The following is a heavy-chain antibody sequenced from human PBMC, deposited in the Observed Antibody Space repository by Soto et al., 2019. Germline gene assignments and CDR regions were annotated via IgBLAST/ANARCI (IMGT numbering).Heavy chain of an antibody. J-gene: IGHJ5*02. Sequence: ASVKVSCKASGGTFSSYAISWVRQAPGQGLEWMGGIIPIFGTANYAQKFQGRVTMTGDKSTSTVYMELSSLRSEDTAVYYCARERPHDEGNWFDPWGQGTLVTVSS. CDR3: ARERPHDEGNWFDP. V-gene: IGHV1-69*06. CDR2: IIPIFGTA. CDR1: GGTFSSYA. D-gene: IGHD1-1*01.